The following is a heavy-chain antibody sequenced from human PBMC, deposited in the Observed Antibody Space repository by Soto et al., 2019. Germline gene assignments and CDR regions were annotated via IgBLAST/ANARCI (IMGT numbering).Heavy chain of an antibody. D-gene: IGHD3-16*01. CDR3: AKDRRAGGNSAFYFDF. V-gene: IGHV3-23*01. CDR2: ISATGGGA. Sequence: PGWSLILSFAASGFKFINYAMSWVRQAPGKGLEWVSLISATGGGAYYADSVKGRFTISRDNSHNTLYLQVHSLTAEDTAVYYCAKDRRAGGNSAFYFDFWGQGAQVTVSS. J-gene: IGHJ4*02. CDR1: GFKFINYA.